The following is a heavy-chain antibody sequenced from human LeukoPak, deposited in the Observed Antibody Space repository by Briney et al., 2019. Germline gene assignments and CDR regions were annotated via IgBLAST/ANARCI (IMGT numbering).Heavy chain of an antibody. Sequence: GGSLRLSCVASGFTVSSNYMRWVRQAPGKGLEWVSVIYRGCATYYTASVKGRFTISRGNSKKKMYHQMNSLRTEDTAGYYCARGRYDSGSYYKRPLYYFDYWGQGALVTVPS. D-gene: IGHD3-10*01. CDR3: ARGRYDSGSYYKRPLYYFDY. CDR1: GFTVSSNY. V-gene: IGHV3-53*01. J-gene: IGHJ4*02. CDR2: IYRGCAT.